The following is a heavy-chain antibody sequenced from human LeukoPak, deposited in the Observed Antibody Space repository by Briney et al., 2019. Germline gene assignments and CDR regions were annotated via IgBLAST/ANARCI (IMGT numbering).Heavy chain of an antibody. CDR1: GYSFTSYX. CDR3: ARPGSGTIGIDY. J-gene: IGHJ4*02. Sequence: GESLKISCKGSGYSFTSYXXXXXXQMXGXXXXXMGIIYPGDSDTRYXXSFXXXVTIXAXRSISTAYLQWSSLKASDTAMYYCARPGSGTIGIDYWGQGTLVTVSS. CDR2: IYPGDSDT. V-gene: IGHV5-51*01. D-gene: IGHD3-10*01.